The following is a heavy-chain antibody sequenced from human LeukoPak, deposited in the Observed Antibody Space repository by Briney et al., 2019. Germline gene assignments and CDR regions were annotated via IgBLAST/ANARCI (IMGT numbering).Heavy chain of an antibody. J-gene: IGHJ5*02. V-gene: IGHV1-8*01. Sequence: ASVKVSCEASGYTFTSYDINWVRQATGQGLEWMGWMNPNSGNTGYAQKFQGRVTMTRNTSISTAYMELSSLRSEDTAVYYCARVVVVVVAATPSIWFDPWGQGTLVTVSS. D-gene: IGHD2-15*01. CDR2: MNPNSGNT. CDR3: ARVVVVVVAATPSIWFDP. CDR1: GYTFTSYD.